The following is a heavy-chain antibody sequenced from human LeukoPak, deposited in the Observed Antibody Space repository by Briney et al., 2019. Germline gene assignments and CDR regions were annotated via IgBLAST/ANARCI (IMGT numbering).Heavy chain of an antibody. Sequence: XRSLRLSRAATGFTFNNHGMHWVRQAPGKGLECVALISNDGSKKHYAGSAKGRFTSSRDNTRNTVSLEMNSLRGDDTAVYFCARGWGRGYSKYLDFWGQGILVTVSS. D-gene: IGHD5-18*01. CDR1: GFTFNNHG. V-gene: IGHV3-30*03. CDR2: ISNDGSKK. CDR3: ARGWGRGYSKYLDF. J-gene: IGHJ4*02.